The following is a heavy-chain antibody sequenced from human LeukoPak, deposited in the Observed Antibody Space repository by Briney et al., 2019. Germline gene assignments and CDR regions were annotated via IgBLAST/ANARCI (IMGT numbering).Heavy chain of an antibody. Sequence: GGSLRLSCAASGFTFSSYWMSWVRQAPGKGLEWVANMNQDGSNKYYADSVKGRFTISRDNSKNTLYLQMNSLRAEDTAVYYCAKASDGYNYGYWGQGTLVTVSS. CDR2: MNQDGSNK. V-gene: IGHV3-7*01. J-gene: IGHJ4*02. D-gene: IGHD5-24*01. CDR3: AKASDGYNYGY. CDR1: GFTFSSYW.